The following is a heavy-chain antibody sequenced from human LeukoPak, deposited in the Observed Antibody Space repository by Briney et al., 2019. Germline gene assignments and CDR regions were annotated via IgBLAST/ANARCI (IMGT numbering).Heavy chain of an antibody. Sequence: ETLSLTCTVSGGSISSYYWSWIRQPPGKGLEWVAGLSGNGASTAYSDSVKGRFTISRDDSQKTVFLQINSLRVEDTAVYYCARLDGYTYGLPFDHWGQGALVTVSS. CDR3: ARLDGYTYGLPFDH. CDR2: LSGNGAST. CDR1: GGSISSYY. J-gene: IGHJ4*02. V-gene: IGHV3-23*01. D-gene: IGHD5-18*01.